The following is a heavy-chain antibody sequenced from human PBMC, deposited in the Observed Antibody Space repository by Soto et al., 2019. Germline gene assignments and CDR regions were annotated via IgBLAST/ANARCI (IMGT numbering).Heavy chain of an antibody. J-gene: IGHJ4*02. CDR2: MSPDSAYI. D-gene: IGHD1-1*01. Sequence: PGGSLRLSCAASGFTFISYSMNWVRQAPGKGLEWVSSMSPDSAYIYYADSMKGRFTISRDNAKSSLYLQLDSLRAEDTAVYYCERGGTADPFDFWGQGTLVTVSS. V-gene: IGHV3-21*01. CDR1: GFTFISYS. CDR3: ERGGTADPFDF.